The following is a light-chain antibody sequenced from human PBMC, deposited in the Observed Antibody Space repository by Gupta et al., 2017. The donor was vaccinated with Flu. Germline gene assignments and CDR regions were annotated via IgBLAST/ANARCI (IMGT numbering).Light chain of an antibody. CDR1: SSNIGSNT. CDR2: SNN. CDR3: AAGDDSLNGWV. Sequence: QSVLTPPPSASGTPGQRVTITCSGSSSNIGSNTVNWYQQLQGTAPNLLIYSNNQRPSGVPDRCYGSKSGTSASLAISGLQSEEEADYYCAAGDDSLNGWVFGGGTKLTVL. J-gene: IGLJ3*02. V-gene: IGLV1-44*01.